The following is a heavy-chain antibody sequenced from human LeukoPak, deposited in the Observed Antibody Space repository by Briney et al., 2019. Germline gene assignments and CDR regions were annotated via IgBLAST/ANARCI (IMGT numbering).Heavy chain of an antibody. CDR3: ARDHYDSSGYYLFDY. CDR2: ITPDKGNT. J-gene: IGHJ4*02. V-gene: IGHV1-18*01. Sequence: ASVKVSCKSSGYTFTRYGISWVRQAPGQGLEWMGWITPDKGNTEYAQKFQGRVTMTTDTSTSTGYMELRNLRSDDTAVYYCARDHYDSSGYYLFDYWGQGTLVTVSS. D-gene: IGHD3-22*01. CDR1: GYTFTRYG.